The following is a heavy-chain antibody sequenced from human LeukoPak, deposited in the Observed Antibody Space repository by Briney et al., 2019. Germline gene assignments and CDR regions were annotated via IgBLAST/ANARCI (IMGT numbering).Heavy chain of an antibody. CDR2: IYHSGST. Sequence: SETLSLTCTVSGYSISSGYYWGWIRQPPGKGLEWIGSIYHSGSTYYNPSLKSRVTISVDTSKNQFSLKLSSVTAADTAVYYCARYGSGNYYYYMDVWGKGTTVTVSS. CDR3: ARYGSGNYYYYMDV. V-gene: IGHV4-38-2*02. CDR1: GYSISSGYY. J-gene: IGHJ6*03. D-gene: IGHD3-10*01.